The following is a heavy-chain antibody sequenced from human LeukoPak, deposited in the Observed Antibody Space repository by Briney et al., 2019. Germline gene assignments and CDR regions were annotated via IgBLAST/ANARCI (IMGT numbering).Heavy chain of an antibody. D-gene: IGHD2-2*01. V-gene: IGHV3-30*04. J-gene: IGHJ6*02. Sequence: GRSLRLSCAASGFTFSSYAMHWVRQAPGKGLEWAAVISYDGSNKYYADSVKGRFTITRDNSKNTLYLQMSSLRAEDTGVYYCVVPAARWYYNDMDVWGQGTTVTVSS. CDR3: VVPAARWYYNDMDV. CDR1: GFTFSSYA. CDR2: ISYDGSNK.